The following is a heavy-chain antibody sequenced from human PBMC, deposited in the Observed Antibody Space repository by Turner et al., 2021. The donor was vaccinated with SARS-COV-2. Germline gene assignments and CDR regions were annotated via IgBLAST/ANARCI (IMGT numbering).Heavy chain of an antibody. J-gene: IGHJ4*02. V-gene: IGHV3-66*04. CDR3: ARHKWRRGAFDY. Sequence: EVQLVESGGGLVQPGGSLRLSCAASGFTVSSNYMSWGRRAPGKGLEWVSLIYSGGSTDDADSVKGRFTISRDNSKNTLSLQMNSLRAEDTAVYYCARHKWRRGAFDYWGQGTLVTVSS. CDR1: GFTVSSNY. CDR2: IYSGGST. D-gene: IGHD5-12*01.